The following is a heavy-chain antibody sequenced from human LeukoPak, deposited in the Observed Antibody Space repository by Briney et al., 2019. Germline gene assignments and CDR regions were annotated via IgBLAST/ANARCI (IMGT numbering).Heavy chain of an antibody. CDR1: GFTFSSYG. Sequence: PGGSLRLSCAASGFTFSSYGMHWVRQAPGKGLEWVAVIWYDGSNKYYADSVKGRFTISRDNSKNTLYLQMNSLRAEDAAVYYCARDLAAAAGGRGLLTLDYWGQGTLVTVSS. V-gene: IGHV3-33*01. D-gene: IGHD6-13*01. CDR2: IWYDGSNK. CDR3: ARDLAAAAGGRGLLTLDY. J-gene: IGHJ4*02.